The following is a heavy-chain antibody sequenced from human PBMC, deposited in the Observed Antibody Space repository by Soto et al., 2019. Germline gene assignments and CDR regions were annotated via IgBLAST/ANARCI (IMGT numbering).Heavy chain of an antibody. D-gene: IGHD6-19*01. CDR3: ARDGRSSYSSGWYYFDY. Sequence: SVKVSCKASGGTFSSYAISWVRQAPGQGLEWMGRIIPIFGTANYAQKFQGRVTITADESTSTAYMELSSLRSEDTAVYYCARDGRSSYSSGWYYFDYWGKGTLVTVSS. V-gene: IGHV1-69*13. J-gene: IGHJ4*02. CDR2: IIPIFGTA. CDR1: GGTFSSYA.